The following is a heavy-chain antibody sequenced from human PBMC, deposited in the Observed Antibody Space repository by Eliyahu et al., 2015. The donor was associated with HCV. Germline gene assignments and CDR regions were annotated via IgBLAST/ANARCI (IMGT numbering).Heavy chain of an antibody. D-gene: IGHD2-15*01. V-gene: IGHV3-7*01. Sequence: EVQLVESGGGLVQPGGSLRLSCAASGFTFSAFWMTWVRQAPGKGLEWVASIKQDGSEKYYVDSVRGRFTISRDNAKNSLSLQVNSLRAEDTAVYYCARVLRYCSGGTCFPTKFDYWGQGTLVTVSS. CDR2: IKQDGSEK. CDR3: ARVLRYCSGGTCFPTKFDY. J-gene: IGHJ4*02. CDR1: GFTFSAFW.